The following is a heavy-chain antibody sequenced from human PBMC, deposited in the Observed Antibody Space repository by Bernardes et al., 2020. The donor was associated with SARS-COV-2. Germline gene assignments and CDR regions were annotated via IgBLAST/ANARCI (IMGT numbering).Heavy chain of an antibody. D-gene: IGHD3-16*01. V-gene: IGHV5-51*01. CDR3: ARLGEDATDYYGMDV. CDR2: IYPYDSDT. Sequence: GESLKIPCKGSGYNFSRYWIGWVRQVPGKGLEWMGIIYPYDSDTTYKSSFQGQVTISVDKSIDTAYLQWSSLRASDTAIYYCARLGEDATDYYGMDVWGQGTTVTVSS. CDR1: GYNFSRYW. J-gene: IGHJ6*02.